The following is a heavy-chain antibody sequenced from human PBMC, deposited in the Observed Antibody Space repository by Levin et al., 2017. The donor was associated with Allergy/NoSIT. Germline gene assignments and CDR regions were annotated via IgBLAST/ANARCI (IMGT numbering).Heavy chain of an antibody. J-gene: IGHJ3*02. V-gene: IGHV3-21*01. Sequence: GGSLRLSCAASGFTFSSYSMNWVRQAPGKGLEWVSSISSSSSYIYYADSVKGRFTISRDNAKNSLYLQMNSLRAEDTAVYYCARAPRGYCYGSGSRTGDAFDIWGQGTMVTVSS. CDR1: GFTFSSYS. CDR2: ISSSSSYI. D-gene: IGHD3-10*01. CDR3: ARAPRGYCYGSGSRTGDAFDI.